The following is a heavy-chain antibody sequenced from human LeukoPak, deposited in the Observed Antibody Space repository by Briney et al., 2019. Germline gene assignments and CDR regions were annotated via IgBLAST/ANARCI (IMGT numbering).Heavy chain of an antibody. CDR1: GYTFTTYA. CDR3: ATGLGYGVFDP. J-gene: IGHJ5*02. Sequence: ASVKVSCTASGYTFTTYALTWVRQAPGQRLEWMGWINVGNGNTKSSQKFQGRVTITRDISASTAYMELSSLRSEDTAVYYCATGLGYGVFDPWGQGTLVTLSS. CDR2: INVGNGNT. V-gene: IGHV1-3*01. D-gene: IGHD6-13*01.